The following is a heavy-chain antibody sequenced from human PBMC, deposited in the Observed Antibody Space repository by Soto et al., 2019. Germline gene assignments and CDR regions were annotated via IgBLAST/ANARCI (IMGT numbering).Heavy chain of an antibody. Sequence: EVHLVESGGRLVQRGGSLRLSCSGSGFIFGDHVMDWVRQAPGKGLEWVAGISGSGNSPFFRDSVKGRFTISRDNSKNTVYLEMNNLRDDDSAMYFCARGTHSYSGSHELDAWGLGTLVTVSS. CDR2: ISGSGNSP. J-gene: IGHJ5*02. V-gene: IGHV3-23*04. CDR1: GFIFGDHV. CDR3: ARGTHSYSGSHELDA. D-gene: IGHD1-26*01.